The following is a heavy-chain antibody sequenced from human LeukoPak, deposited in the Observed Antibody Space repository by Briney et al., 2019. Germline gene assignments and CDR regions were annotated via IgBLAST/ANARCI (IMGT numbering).Heavy chain of an antibody. CDR3: ARVYYSNSYDYWYFDL. CDR2: IFYSGST. J-gene: IGHJ2*01. V-gene: IGHV4-59*01. Sequence: SETLSLTCTVSGGSISSYYWSRIRQPPGKGLEWIGYIFYSGSTNYNPSLKSRVTISVDTSKNQFSLKLSSVTAADTAVYYCARVYYSNSYDYWYFDLWGRGTLVTVSS. CDR1: GGSISSYY. D-gene: IGHD6-13*01.